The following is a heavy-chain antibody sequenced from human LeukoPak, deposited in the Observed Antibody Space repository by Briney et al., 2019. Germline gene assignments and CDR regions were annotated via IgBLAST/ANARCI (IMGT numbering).Heavy chain of an antibody. V-gene: IGHV3-30*02. CDR2: IRFDGTDK. CDR3: AQTSLSDPSGHYYYMDV. D-gene: IGHD3-3*01. Sequence: GGSLRLSCAAPGFAFSNFGMHWVRQAPGKGLEWVAFIRFDGTDKLYADSVKTRFTISRDNSQNTVSLQVNNLRFEDTALYYCAQTSLSDPSGHYYYMDVWGKGTTVTVSS. J-gene: IGHJ6*03. CDR1: GFAFSNFG.